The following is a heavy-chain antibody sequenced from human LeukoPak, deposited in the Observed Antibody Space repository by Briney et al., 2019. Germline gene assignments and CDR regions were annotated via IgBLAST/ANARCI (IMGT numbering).Heavy chain of an antibody. CDR3: ARAGEVYNSGSYLEY. CDR1: GGTFSNYA. CDR2: CIPVFGPA. Sequence: ASVKVSCKASGGTFSNYAVSWVRQAPGQGLEWMGGCIPVFGPANYAQKFQGRVTITADESTSTAYMELSSLRSEDTAVYYCARAGEVYNSGSYLEYWGQGTLVTVSS. D-gene: IGHD6-19*01. V-gene: IGHV1-69*13. J-gene: IGHJ4*02.